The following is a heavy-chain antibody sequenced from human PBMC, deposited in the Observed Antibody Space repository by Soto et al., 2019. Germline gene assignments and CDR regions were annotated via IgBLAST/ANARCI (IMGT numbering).Heavy chain of an antibody. Sequence: EVQLVESGGGLVQPGGSLRLSCRGSGFTFSNHWMYWVRQAPGKGLEWVANIKQDGSKIYYVDSVKGRFTISRDNAKNSLYLQMNTLRAEDTAVYYCSAGDSFDYWGREAWSPSPQ. CDR1: GFTFSNHW. D-gene: IGHD2-8*02. CDR3: SAGDSFDY. J-gene: IGHJ4*02. V-gene: IGHV3-7*01. CDR2: IKQDGSKI.